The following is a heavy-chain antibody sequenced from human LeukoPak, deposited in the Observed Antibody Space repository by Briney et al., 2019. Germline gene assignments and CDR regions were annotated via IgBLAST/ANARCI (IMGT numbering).Heavy chain of an antibody. V-gene: IGHV4-4*02. J-gene: IGHJ4*01. D-gene: IGHD3-9*01. Sequence: SGTLSLTCAVSGGSISSSNWWSWVRQPPGKGLEWIGEIYHSGSTNYNPSLKSRVTISVDTSKNQFSLKVTSVTAADTAVYYCAGHDIVTGYYHRHFDYWGPGTLVTVSS. CDR1: GGSISSSNW. CDR2: IYHSGST. CDR3: AGHDIVTGYYHRHFDY.